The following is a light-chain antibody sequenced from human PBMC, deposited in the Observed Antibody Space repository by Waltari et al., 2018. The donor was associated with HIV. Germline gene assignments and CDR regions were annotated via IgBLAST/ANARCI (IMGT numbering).Light chain of an antibody. CDR2: DVR. CDR3: CSVAGSYIV. V-gene: IGLV2-11*01. Sequence: QSALTQPRSVSGSPGQSVTISCTGTSSDVGAYHRVSWYQQQPGKAPKVVIYDVRERPAGLPVRFSGSKSANTASLTISGLQADDEADYHCCSVAGSYIVFGTGTKVTVL. CDR1: SSDVGAYHR. J-gene: IGLJ1*01.